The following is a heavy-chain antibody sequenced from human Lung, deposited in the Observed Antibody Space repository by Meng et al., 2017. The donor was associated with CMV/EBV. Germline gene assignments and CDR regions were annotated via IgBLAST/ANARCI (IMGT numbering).Heavy chain of an antibody. CDR3: ARDPYATGWAG. V-gene: IGHV4-4*02. J-gene: IGHJ4*02. CDR1: GGSISISTW. Sequence: QVGRQESGPGLVKPSGTLSLTCAVSGGSISISTWWSWVRQPPGKGLEWIGEIYHSGGTNYNPSLRGRVTISLDKSKNQFSLTLRSVTAADTAVYYCARDPYATGWAGWGQGTLVTVSS. D-gene: IGHD6-19*01. CDR2: IYHSGGT.